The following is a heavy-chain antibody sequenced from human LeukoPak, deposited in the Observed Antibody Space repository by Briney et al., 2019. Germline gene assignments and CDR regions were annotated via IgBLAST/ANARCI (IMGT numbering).Heavy chain of an antibody. D-gene: IGHD6-13*01. CDR2: IRYDGSNK. CDR3: RKDLRYSSSWHSGDY. Sequence: PGGSLRLSCAASGFTFSNYGMHWVRQAPGKGLEWVAFIRYDGSNKYYADFVKGRFSISRDNSNNTLYLQMNSLRTEDTAVYFCRKDLRYSSSWHSGDYWGQGSLVIVSS. V-gene: IGHV3-30*02. J-gene: IGHJ4*02. CDR1: GFTFSNYG.